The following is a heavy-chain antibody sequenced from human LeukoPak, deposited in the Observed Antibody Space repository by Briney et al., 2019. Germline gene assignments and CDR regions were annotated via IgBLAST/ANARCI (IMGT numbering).Heavy chain of an antibody. D-gene: IGHD2-2*01. CDR2: IRQDGSDK. J-gene: IGHJ4*02. Sequence: PGGSLRLSCAASGSNFGNYYVSWVRQAPGKGLEWVANIRQDGSDKYYVDSVKGRFTISRDNSKNTLYLQMNSLRAEDTAVYYCAKDRENIVVVPAFDYWGQGTLVTVSS. CDR1: GSNFGNYY. V-gene: IGHV3-7*03. CDR3: AKDRENIVVVPAFDY.